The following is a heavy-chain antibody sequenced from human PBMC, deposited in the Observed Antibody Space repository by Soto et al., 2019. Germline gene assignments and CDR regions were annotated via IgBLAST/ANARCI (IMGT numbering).Heavy chain of an antibody. V-gene: IGHV5-10-1*01. CDR3: ARLPGPILRYFDWLLSEGDY. Sequence: PGESLKISCKGSGYSFTSYWISWVRQMPGKGLEWMGRIDPSDSYTNYSPSFQGHVTISADKSIGTAYLQWSSLKASDTAMYYCARLPGPILRYFDWLLSEGDYWGQGTLVTVSS. CDR1: GYSFTSYW. D-gene: IGHD3-9*01. CDR2: IDPSDSYT. J-gene: IGHJ4*02.